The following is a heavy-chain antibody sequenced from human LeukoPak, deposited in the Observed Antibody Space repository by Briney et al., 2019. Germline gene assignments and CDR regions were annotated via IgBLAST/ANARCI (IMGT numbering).Heavy chain of an antibody. CDR2: IRYDGSNK. D-gene: IGHD1-26*01. CDR3: AKREVGATENFDY. Sequence: PGGSLRLSCAASGFTFSSYGMHWVRQAPGKGLEWVAFIRYDGSNKYYADSVKGRFTISRDNSKNTLYLQMNSLRAEDTAVYYCAKREVGATENFDYWGQGPLVTVSS. CDR1: GFTFSSYG. J-gene: IGHJ4*02. V-gene: IGHV3-30*02.